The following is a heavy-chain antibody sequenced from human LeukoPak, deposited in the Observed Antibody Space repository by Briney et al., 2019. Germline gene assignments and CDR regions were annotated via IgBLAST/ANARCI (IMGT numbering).Heavy chain of an antibody. J-gene: IGHJ4*02. CDR3: ARRGGGVAGTFDY. CDR1: GFTLSNYW. D-gene: IGHD6-19*01. V-gene: IGHV3-74*01. Sequence: GGSLRLSCSASGFTLSNYWIHWVRQAPGKGLVWVSRINTDGSSTNYADSVRGRFTVSRDNAKNSLYLQMNSLRAEDTAVYYCARRGGGVAGTFDYWGQGTLVTVSS. CDR2: INTDGSST.